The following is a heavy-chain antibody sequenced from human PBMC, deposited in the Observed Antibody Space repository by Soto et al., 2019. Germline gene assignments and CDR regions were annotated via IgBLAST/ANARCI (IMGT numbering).Heavy chain of an antibody. D-gene: IGHD4-17*01. CDR2: IYYSGST. J-gene: IGHJ4*02. V-gene: IGHV4-59*01. CDR1: GGSISSYY. Sequence: SETLSLTCTVSGGSISSYYWSWIRQPPGKGLEWIGYIYYSGSTNYNPSLKSRVTISVDTSKNQFSLKLSSVTAADTAVYYCARVPETYGDYAPPDYWGQGTLVTVSS. CDR3: ARVPETYGDYAPPDY.